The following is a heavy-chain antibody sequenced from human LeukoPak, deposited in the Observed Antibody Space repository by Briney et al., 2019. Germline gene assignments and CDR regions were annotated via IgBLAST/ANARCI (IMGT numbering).Heavy chain of an antibody. CDR2: ISYDGKNK. V-gene: IGHV3-30*04. J-gene: IGHJ4*02. CDR1: GFTFSSYA. Sequence: GGSLRLSCAVSGFTFSSYAMSWVRQAPGKGLEWVAVISYDGKNKNYADSVKGRFTISRDKSTLYLEMNNLRTEDTALYYCARDLGYCTNGVCHTRFDYWGQGTLVAVSS. D-gene: IGHD2-8*01. CDR3: ARDLGYCTNGVCHTRFDY.